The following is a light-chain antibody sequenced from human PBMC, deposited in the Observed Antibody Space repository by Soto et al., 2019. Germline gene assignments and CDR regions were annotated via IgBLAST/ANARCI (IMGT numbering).Light chain of an antibody. CDR1: QGIRND. V-gene: IGKV1-17*01. J-gene: IGKJ1*01. CDR2: VAS. CDR3: QKYNSAPWT. Sequence: DIQMTQSPSSLSASVGDRVTITCRASQGIRNDLSWYQQKPGEAPKRLVYVASSLDGGVPARFSGSGSGTDFTLTISSLQPEDVATYYCQKYNSAPWTFGQGTKVDIK.